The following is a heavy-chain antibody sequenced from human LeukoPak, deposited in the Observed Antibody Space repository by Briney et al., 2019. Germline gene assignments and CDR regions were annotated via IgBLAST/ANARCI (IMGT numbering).Heavy chain of an antibody. J-gene: IGHJ4*02. V-gene: IGHV3-7*01. CDR3: ARSRYSGSPSPFDY. D-gene: IGHD1-26*01. Sequence: GGSLRLSCAASGFTFSSYWMSWVRQAPGKGLEWVANIKQDGSEKYYVDSVKGRFTISRDNAKNSLYLQMNSLRAEDTAVYYCARSRYSGSPSPFDYWGQGTLVTVSS. CDR2: IKQDGSEK. CDR1: GFTFSSYW.